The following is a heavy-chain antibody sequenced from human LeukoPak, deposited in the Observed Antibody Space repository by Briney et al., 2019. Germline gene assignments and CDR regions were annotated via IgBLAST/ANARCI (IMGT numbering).Heavy chain of an antibody. CDR3: ARMWIQLWPFDY. Sequence: GGSLRLSYAASGFIFSNYWMSWVRQAPGKGLEWVANINQDGSEKYYVDSLKGRFTISRDNAKNSLYLQMNSLRAEDTAVYYCARMWIQLWPFDYWGQGTLVTVSS. D-gene: IGHD5-18*01. CDR2: INQDGSEK. CDR1: GFIFSNYW. J-gene: IGHJ4*02. V-gene: IGHV3-7*03.